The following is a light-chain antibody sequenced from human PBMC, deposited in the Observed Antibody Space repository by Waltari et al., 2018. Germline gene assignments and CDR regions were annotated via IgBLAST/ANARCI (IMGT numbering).Light chain of an antibody. CDR3: SLYAGSNNLHWV. V-gene: IGLV2-8*01. J-gene: IGLJ3*02. CDR1: SSDVGGYNY. CDR2: EVI. Sequence: QSALTQPPSASGSPGQSVTISCTGTSSDVGGYNYVSWYQQHPGKAPKLMIYEVIKRPSGVPDRFSGSKSGNTASLTVSGLQAEDEADYYCSLYAGSNNLHWVFGGGTKLTVL.